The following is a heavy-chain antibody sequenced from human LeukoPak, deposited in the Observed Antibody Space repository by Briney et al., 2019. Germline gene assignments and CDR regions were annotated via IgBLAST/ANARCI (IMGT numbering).Heavy chain of an antibody. CDR2: INHLGTT. CDR1: GDSFSGYY. Sequence: SETLSLTCAVYGDSFSGYYWSWIRQPPGKGLEWIAEINHLGTTHYNPSLKSRVNISVDTSKNQFSLKLSSVTAADTAVYYCARELGYCSGGSCYYYYYYMDVWGKGTTVTVSS. CDR3: ARELGYCSGGSCYYYYYYMDV. V-gene: IGHV4-34*01. J-gene: IGHJ6*03. D-gene: IGHD2-15*01.